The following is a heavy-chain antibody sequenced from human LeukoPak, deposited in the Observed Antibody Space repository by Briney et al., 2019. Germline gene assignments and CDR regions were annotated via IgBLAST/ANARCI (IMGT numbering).Heavy chain of an antibody. CDR1: GFTFSSYG. Sequence: PGGSLRLSCAASGFTFSSYGMHWVRQAPGKGLEWVAVISYDGSNKYYADSVKGRFTISRDNSKNTLYLQMNSLRAEDTAVYYCAKTGEMATSLDCWGQGTLVTVSS. J-gene: IGHJ4*02. V-gene: IGHV3-30*18. CDR3: AKTGEMATSLDC. CDR2: ISYDGSNK. D-gene: IGHD5-24*01.